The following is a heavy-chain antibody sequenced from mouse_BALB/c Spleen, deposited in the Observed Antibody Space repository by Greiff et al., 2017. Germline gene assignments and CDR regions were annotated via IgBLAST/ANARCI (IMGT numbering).Heavy chain of an antibody. Sequence: EVKLVESGPGLVKPSQSLSLTCSVTGYSITSCYYWNWIRQPPGNQLEGMGYISYDGSNNYNPSLNNRISITRDTSKNQFFLKLNSVTTEDTATYYCARGEGDYYYGSSCGLAYWGQGTLVTVSA. D-gene: IGHD1-1*01. CDR1: GYSITSCYY. CDR2: ISYDGSN. J-gene: IGHJ3*01. V-gene: IGHV3-6*02. CDR3: ARGEGDYYYGSSCGLAY.